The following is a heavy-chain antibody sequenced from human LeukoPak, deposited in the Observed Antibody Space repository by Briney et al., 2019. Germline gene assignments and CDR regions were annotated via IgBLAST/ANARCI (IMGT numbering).Heavy chain of an antibody. Sequence: VASVKVSCKASGYTFTSYDINWVRQATGQGLEWMGWMNPNSGNTGYAQKFQGRVTITRNTSISTAYMELSSLRSEDTAVYYCARTNFTIFGVVIPYYYYYMDVWGKGTTVTVSS. D-gene: IGHD3-3*01. J-gene: IGHJ6*03. V-gene: IGHV1-8*03. CDR3: ARTNFTIFGVVIPYYYYYMDV. CDR1: GYTFTSYD. CDR2: MNPNSGNT.